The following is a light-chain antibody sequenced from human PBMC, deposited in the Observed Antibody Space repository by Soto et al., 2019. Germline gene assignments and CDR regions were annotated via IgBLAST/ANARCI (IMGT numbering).Light chain of an antibody. J-gene: IGKJ3*01. Sequence: DIQMTQSPSTLSASVGDRVTITCRASQSISSWLAWYQQKPGKAPKLLIYKASSLESGLPSRFSGSGSGTEFTLTISSLQPDDFATYYCQQYNSYSTFGPGTKVDIK. CDR2: KAS. V-gene: IGKV1-5*03. CDR1: QSISSW. CDR3: QQYNSYST.